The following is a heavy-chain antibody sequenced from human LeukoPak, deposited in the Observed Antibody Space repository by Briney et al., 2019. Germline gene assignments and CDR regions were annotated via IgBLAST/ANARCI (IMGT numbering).Heavy chain of an antibody. V-gene: IGHV4-59*01. CDR2: IYYRGST. J-gene: IGHJ3*02. Sequence: PSETLSLTCTVSGGSISSYYWSWIRQPPGKGREWIGYIYYRGSTNHNPSLKSRVTISVDTSKYHFSLKLSSVTAADTAVYYCARDRSDILTGYYNGDAFDIWGQGTMVTVSS. CDR3: ARDRSDILTGYYNGDAFDI. CDR1: GGSISSYY. D-gene: IGHD3-9*01.